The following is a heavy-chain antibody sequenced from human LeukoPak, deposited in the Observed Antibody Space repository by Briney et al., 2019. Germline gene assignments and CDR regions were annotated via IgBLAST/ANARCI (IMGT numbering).Heavy chain of an antibody. Sequence: GGSLRLSCEASGFTFSTYTMNWVRHAPGKGLEWVSYISSSGTTIYYADSVRGRFTISRDNAKNSLYLQMNSLRAEDTAVYFCARAQFGERFTPWGKGTLVTVSS. D-gene: IGHD3-10*01. J-gene: IGHJ5*02. V-gene: IGHV3-48*01. CDR2: ISSSGTTI. CDR3: ARAQFGERFTP. CDR1: GFTFSTYT.